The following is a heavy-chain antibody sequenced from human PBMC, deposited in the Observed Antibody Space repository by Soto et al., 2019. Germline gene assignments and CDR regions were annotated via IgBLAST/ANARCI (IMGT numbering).Heavy chain of an antibody. CDR1: GGSISSSNW. Sequence: SETLSLTCAVSGGSISSSNWWSWVRQPPGKGLEWIGEIYHSGSTNYNPSLKSRVTISVDKSKNQFSLKLSSVAAADTAVYYCARAIVDDSSGYLDYWGQGTLVTVSS. CDR3: ARAIVDDSSGYLDY. V-gene: IGHV4-4*02. D-gene: IGHD3-22*01. CDR2: IYHSGST. J-gene: IGHJ4*02.